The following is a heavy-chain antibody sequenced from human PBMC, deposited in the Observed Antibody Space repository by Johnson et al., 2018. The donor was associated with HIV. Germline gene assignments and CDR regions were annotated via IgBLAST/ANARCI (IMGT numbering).Heavy chain of an antibody. CDR3: ARGMYGDAFDI. CDR1: GFAVSSNY. Sequence: VQLVESGGGLVQPGGSLILSCAASGFAVSSNYMSWVRQAPGKGLEWVSVIYSGSNTYYADSVKGRFTISRDNSKNTLYLQMNSLRAEDTAVYYCARGMYGDAFDIWGQGTMVTVSS. D-gene: IGHD2-8*01. V-gene: IGHV3-53*01. CDR2: IYSGSNT. J-gene: IGHJ3*02.